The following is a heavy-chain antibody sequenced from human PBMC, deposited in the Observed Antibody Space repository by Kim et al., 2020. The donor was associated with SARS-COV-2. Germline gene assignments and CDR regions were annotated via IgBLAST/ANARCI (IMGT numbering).Heavy chain of an antibody. Sequence: GGSLRLSCAASGFTFSSYAMSWVRQAPGKGLEWVSAISGSGGSTYYADSVKGRFTISRDNSKNTLYLQMNSLRAEDTAVYYCAKFVYSSSWYRTFGVDYWGQGTLVTVSS. CDR3: AKFVYSSSWYRTFGVDY. CDR1: GFTFSSYA. J-gene: IGHJ4*02. CDR2: ISGSGGST. V-gene: IGHV3-23*01. D-gene: IGHD6-13*01.